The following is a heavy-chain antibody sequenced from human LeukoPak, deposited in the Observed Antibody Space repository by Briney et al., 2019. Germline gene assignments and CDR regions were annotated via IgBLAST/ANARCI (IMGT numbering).Heavy chain of an antibody. Sequence: GGSLRLSCAASGFTFSSYSMNWVRRAPGKGLEWVSSISSSSSYIYYADSVKGRFTISRDNAKNSLYLQMNSLRAEDTAVYYCARRLVVDTDESFDYWGQGTLVTVSS. CDR1: GFTFSSYS. V-gene: IGHV3-21*01. CDR3: ARRLVVDTDESFDY. CDR2: ISSSSSYI. D-gene: IGHD5-18*01. J-gene: IGHJ4*02.